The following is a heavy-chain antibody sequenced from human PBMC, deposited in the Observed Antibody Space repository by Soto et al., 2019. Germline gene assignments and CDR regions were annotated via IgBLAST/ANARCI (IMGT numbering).Heavy chain of an antibody. D-gene: IGHD6-25*01. V-gene: IGHV3-48*02. CDR2: ISSSSSTI. CDR3: AMQRRDGYL. CDR1: GFTFSSYS. J-gene: IGHJ4*02. Sequence: EVQLVESGGGLVQPGGSLRLSCAASGFTFSSYSMNWVRQAPGKGLEWVSYISSSSSTIYYADSVKGRFTISRDNGKNSLYLQMNSMREEETAVYYCAMQRRDGYLRGQGTLVTVSS.